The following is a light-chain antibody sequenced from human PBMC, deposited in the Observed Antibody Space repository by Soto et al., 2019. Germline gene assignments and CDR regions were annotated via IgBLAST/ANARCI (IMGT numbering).Light chain of an antibody. V-gene: IGLV1-44*01. CDR2: SNN. CDR1: SSNIGSNT. CDR3: AAWDDSLNGWV. J-gene: IGLJ3*02. Sequence: QAVVTQPPAASGTPGQRVTISCSGSSSNIGSNTVNWYQQLPGTAPKLLIYSNNQRHSGVPDRFSGSKSGTSASLAISGLQSEDEADYYCAAWDDSLNGWVFGGGTKLTLL.